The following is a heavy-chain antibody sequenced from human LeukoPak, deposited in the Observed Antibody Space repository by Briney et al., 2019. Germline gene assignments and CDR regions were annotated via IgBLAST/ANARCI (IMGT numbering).Heavy chain of an antibody. CDR3: ARDRGESYFDY. D-gene: IGHD3-10*01. CDR1: AFTFSSYG. J-gene: IGHJ4*02. Sequence: GGSLRLSCAASAFTFSSYGMDWVRQAPGKGLQWVAFIWFDVSNKLYADSVKGRFSISRDNSKNTRYLQNNSLRSEDTAVYYWARDRGESYFDYWGQGTLVTVSS. CDR2: IWFDVSNK. V-gene: IGHV3-33*01.